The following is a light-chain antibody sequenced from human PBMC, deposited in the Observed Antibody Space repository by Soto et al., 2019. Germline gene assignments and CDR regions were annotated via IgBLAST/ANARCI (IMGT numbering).Light chain of an antibody. CDR1: QSVSSN. CDR2: DAS. J-gene: IGKJ5*01. Sequence: EIVMTQSPATLSVPPGARAPLSCRASQSVSSNLAWYQQNPGQAPRLLIYDASNRATGIPARFSGSGSGTEFTLTISSLQSEDFAVYYCQQYNNWPPITFSQGTRLEIK. V-gene: IGKV3D-15*01. CDR3: QQYNNWPPIT.